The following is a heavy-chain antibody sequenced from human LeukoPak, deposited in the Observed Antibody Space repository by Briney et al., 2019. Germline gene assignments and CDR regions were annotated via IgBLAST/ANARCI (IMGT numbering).Heavy chain of an antibody. V-gene: IGHV3-48*03. D-gene: IGHD6-6*01. CDR3: ARVDGIAAPDY. J-gene: IGHJ4*02. CDR1: GFTFSSYE. Sequence: GGSLRLSCAASGFTFSSYEMNWVRQAPGKGLEWVSYISSSGSTIYYADSVKGRFTISRDNAKNSLYLQMNSLRAEDTAVYYCARVDGIAAPDYWGQGTLVTVSS. CDR2: ISSSGSTI.